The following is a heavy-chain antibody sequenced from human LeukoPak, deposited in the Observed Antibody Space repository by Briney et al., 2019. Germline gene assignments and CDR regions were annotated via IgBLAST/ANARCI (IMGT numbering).Heavy chain of an antibody. J-gene: IGHJ6*02. Sequence: GGSLRLSCAASGFTFSSYAMSWVRQAPGKGLEWVSAISGSGGSTYYADSVKGRFTISRDNSKNTLYLQMNSLRAEDTAVYYCAKVGHDSSGYWAYYYYGMDVWGQGTTVTVSS. CDR3: AKVGHDSSGYWAYYYYGMDV. CDR1: GFTFSSYA. D-gene: IGHD3-22*01. CDR2: ISGSGGST. V-gene: IGHV3-23*01.